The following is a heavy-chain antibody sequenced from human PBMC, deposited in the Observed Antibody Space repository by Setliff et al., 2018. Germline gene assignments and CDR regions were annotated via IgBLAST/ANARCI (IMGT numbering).Heavy chain of an antibody. CDR3: VKDQGVGATTVDY. J-gene: IGHJ4*02. Sequence: GGSLRLSCAASGFTFSSYVMSWVRQAPGKGLEWVSAISGSGSRTYYADSVRGLFTISRDNSKNALYLQMNSLRAEDTVVYYCVKDQGVGATTVDYWGQGTLVTVSS. V-gene: IGHV3-23*01. D-gene: IGHD1-26*01. CDR2: ISGSGSRT. CDR1: GFTFSSYV.